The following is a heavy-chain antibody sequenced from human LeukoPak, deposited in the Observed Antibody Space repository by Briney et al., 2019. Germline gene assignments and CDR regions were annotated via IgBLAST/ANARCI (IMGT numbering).Heavy chain of an antibody. CDR3: ARGRVSWLYHRNDAFDI. D-gene: IGHD3-16*02. V-gene: IGHV4-34*01. J-gene: IGHJ3*02. Sequence: PSETLSLTCAVYGGSFSGYYWSWIRQPPGKGLEWIGEINHSGSTNYNPSLKSRVTISVDTSKNQFSLKLSSVTAADTAVYYCARGRVSWLYHRNDAFDIWGQGTMVTVSS. CDR2: INHSGST. CDR1: GGSFSGYY.